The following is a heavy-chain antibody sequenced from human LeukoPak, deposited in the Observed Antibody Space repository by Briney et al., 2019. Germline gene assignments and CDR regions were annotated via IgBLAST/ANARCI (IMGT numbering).Heavy chain of an antibody. V-gene: IGHV3-43*01. Sequence: GGSLRLSCAASGFTFDHYSMHWVRQAPGKGLEWVSLISWDGGSTYYADSVKGRFTISRDNSKNSLSLQMNSLRAEDTALYYCAKDGKNNFDYWGQGTLVTVSS. CDR1: GFTFDHYS. J-gene: IGHJ4*02. CDR3: AKDGKNNFDY. CDR2: ISWDGGST.